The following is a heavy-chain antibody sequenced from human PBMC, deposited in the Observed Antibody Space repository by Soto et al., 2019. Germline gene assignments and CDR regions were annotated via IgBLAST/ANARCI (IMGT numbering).Heavy chain of an antibody. J-gene: IGHJ4*02. Sequence: QVQLQQWGAGLLKPSETLSLTCAVYGGSFSGYYWSWIRQPPGKGLEWIGEINHSGSTNYNPSLKSRVTISLDTSKNQFSLKLSSVTAADTAVYYCARCKGGGSGSYFGCWGQGTLVTVSS. CDR3: ARCKGGGSGSYFGC. D-gene: IGHD1-26*01. CDR1: GGSFSGYY. CDR2: INHSGST. V-gene: IGHV4-34*01.